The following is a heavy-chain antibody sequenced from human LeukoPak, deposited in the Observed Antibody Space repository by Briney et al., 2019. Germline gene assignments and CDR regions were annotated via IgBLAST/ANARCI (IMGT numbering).Heavy chain of an antibody. CDR1: GGTFSSYA. V-gene: IGHV1-69*01. J-gene: IGHJ4*02. D-gene: IGHD3-9*01. CDR2: IIPIFGTA. Sequence: SVKVSCKASGGTFSSYAISWVRQAPGQGLEWMGGIIPIFGTANYAQKFQGRVTITADESTSTAYMELSSLRSEDTAVYYYARGLTYYDILTGYYNFDYWGQGTLVTVSS. CDR3: ARGLTYYDILTGYYNFDY.